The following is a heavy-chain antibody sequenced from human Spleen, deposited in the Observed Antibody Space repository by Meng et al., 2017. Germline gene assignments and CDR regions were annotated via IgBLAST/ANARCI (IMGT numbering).Heavy chain of an antibody. V-gene: IGHV1-46*03. Sequence: QVQLVQSGAEVKKPGSSVKVSCKASGGTFSSYAISWVRQAPGQGLEWMGILNPSVGSTTYAQKFEGRVTMTRDTSTSTVYLELSSLTSEDTAVYYCTRELRDTLYFDYWGQGTLVTVSS. D-gene: IGHD5-24*01. CDR1: GGTFSSYA. J-gene: IGHJ4*02. CDR3: TRELRDTLYFDY. CDR2: LNPSVGST.